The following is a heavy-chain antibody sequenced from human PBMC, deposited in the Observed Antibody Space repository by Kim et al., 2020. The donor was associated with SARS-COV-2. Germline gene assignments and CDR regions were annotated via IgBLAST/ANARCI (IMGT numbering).Heavy chain of an antibody. V-gene: IGHV4-59*08. CDR3: VGHLSVQLER. CDR1: GASISSYY. J-gene: IGHJ2*01. D-gene: IGHD1-1*01. Sequence: SETLSLTCTVSGASISSYYWSWIRQPPGKGLEYIGYIHYSGSTNYNPSLNNRVTMSLDTSKNQFSLKVTSVTAAATAAYYCVGHLSVQLERRGRG. CDR2: IHYSGST.